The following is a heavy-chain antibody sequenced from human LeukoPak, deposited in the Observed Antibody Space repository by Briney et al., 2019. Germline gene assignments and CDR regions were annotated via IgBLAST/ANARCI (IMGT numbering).Heavy chain of an antibody. CDR1: GYSFTSNY. V-gene: IGHV1-69*13. CDR3: AIQTYDFWSGFFTN. D-gene: IGHD3-3*01. J-gene: IGHJ4*02. CDR2: IIPIFGTA. Sequence: SVKVSCRASGYSFTSNYIHWVRQAPGQGLEWMGGIIPIFGTANYAQKFQGRVTITADESTSTAYMELSSLRSEDTAVYYCAIQTYDFWSGFFTNWGQGTLVTVSS.